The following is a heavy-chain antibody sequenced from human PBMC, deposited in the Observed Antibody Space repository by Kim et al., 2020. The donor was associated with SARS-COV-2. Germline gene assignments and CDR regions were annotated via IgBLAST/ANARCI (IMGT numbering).Heavy chain of an antibody. J-gene: IGHJ4*02. CDR3: AAGGDYFQ. V-gene: IGHV3-30*02. CDR2: GSSK. Sequence: GSSKYYADSGKGRFTISRDNSKNTLYLQMNSLRAEDTAVYYCAAGGDYFQWGQGTLVTVSS. D-gene: IGHD3-10*02.